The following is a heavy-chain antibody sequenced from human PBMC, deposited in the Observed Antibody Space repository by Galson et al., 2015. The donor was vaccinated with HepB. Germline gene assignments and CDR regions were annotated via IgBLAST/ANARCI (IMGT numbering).Heavy chain of an antibody. CDR1: GFTFDDYS. V-gene: IGHV3-9*01. J-gene: IGHJ5*02. D-gene: IGHD3-16*02. CDR3: AKDLLHLGALSFGFEFDP. CDR2: ISWNGVSL. Sequence: SLRLSCAASGFTFDDYSMHWVRQAPGKGLEWVSGISWNGVSLAYADSVKGRLTISRDNAKNSLYLQMNTVRAEDTALYFCAKDLLHLGALSFGFEFDPWGQGTLATVSS.